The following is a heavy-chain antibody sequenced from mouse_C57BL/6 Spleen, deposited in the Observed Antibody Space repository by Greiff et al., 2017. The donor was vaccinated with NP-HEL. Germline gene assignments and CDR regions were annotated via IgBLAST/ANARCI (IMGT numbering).Heavy chain of an antibody. V-gene: IGHV1-82*01. Sequence: VQLQQSGPELVKPGASVKISCKASGYAFSSSWMNWVKQRPGKGLEWIGRIYPGDGDTNYNGKFKGKATLTADTSSSTAYMQLSSLTSEDSAVYFCAREGNYRPCDYWGQGTTLTVSS. CDR1: GYAFSSSW. J-gene: IGHJ2*01. D-gene: IGHD2-1*01. CDR2: IYPGDGDT. CDR3: AREGNYRPCDY.